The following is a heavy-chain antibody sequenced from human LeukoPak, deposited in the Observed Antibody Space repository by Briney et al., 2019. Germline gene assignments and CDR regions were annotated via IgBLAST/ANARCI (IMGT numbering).Heavy chain of an antibody. D-gene: IGHD3-9*01. Sequence: GESLKISCKGSRYRFTSYWNGWVRQMPGKGLERMGIIYPGDSHTRYSPSFQGQVTISADKSISTAYLQWNSLKASDTAMYYCARRGPYYDILTGYHHYGMDVWGQGTTVTVSS. CDR3: ARRGPYYDILTGYHHYGMDV. J-gene: IGHJ6*02. CDR2: IYPGDSHT. V-gene: IGHV5-51*01. CDR1: RYRFTSYW.